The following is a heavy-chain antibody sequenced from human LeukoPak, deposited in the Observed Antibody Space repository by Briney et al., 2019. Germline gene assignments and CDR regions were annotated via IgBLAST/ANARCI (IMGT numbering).Heavy chain of an antibody. V-gene: IGHV1-2*06. Sequence: GASVKVSCKASGYTFTGYYMHWVRQAPGQGLERMGRINPNSGGTNYAQKFQGRVTMTRDTSISTAYMELSRLRSDDTAVYYCARIPAVAGTNFDYWGQGTLVTVSS. J-gene: IGHJ4*02. CDR2: INPNSGGT. CDR3: ARIPAVAGTNFDY. CDR1: GYTFTGYY. D-gene: IGHD6-19*01.